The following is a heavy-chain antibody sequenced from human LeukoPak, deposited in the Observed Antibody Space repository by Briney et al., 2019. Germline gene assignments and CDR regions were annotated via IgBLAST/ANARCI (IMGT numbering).Heavy chain of an antibody. Sequence: SETLSLTCTVSGGSISSYYWSWIRQPPGKGLEWIGYIYYSGSTNYNPSLKGRVTISGDTSKNQLSLKLSSVTAANTAVYYCARALLQYSSSWYDYWGQGTLVTVSS. D-gene: IGHD6-13*01. J-gene: IGHJ4*02. CDR2: IYYSGST. V-gene: IGHV4-59*01. CDR1: GGSISSYY. CDR3: ARALLQYSSSWYDY.